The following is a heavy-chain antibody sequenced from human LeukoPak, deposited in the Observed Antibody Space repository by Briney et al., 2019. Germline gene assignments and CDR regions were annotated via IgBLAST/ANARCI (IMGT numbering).Heavy chain of an antibody. CDR1: GFTFSSYS. CDR3: AREVYYDSRGPNDY. CDR2: ISSSSSTI. V-gene: IGHV3-48*01. D-gene: IGHD3-22*01. J-gene: IGHJ4*02. Sequence: GGSLRLSCAASGFTFSSYSMNWVRQAPGKGLEWVSYISSSSSTIYYADSVKGRFTISRDNAKNSLYLQMNSLRAEDTAVYYCAREVYYDSRGPNDYWGQGTLVTVSS.